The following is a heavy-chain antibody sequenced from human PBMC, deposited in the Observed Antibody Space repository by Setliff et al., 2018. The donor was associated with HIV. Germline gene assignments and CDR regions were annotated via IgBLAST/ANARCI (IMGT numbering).Heavy chain of an antibody. V-gene: IGHV4-30-4*08. CDR2: IHYKGNI. J-gene: IGHJ5*02. D-gene: IGHD2-15*01. CDR3: ARFTVVVFGAGEPSWFDP. CDR1: GYSIISGDYY. Sequence: TLSLTCTVSGYSIISGDYYWSWIRQSPGKGLEWIGHIHYKGNIDYNASLKSRLAISSDTSKNQFSLNLSSVIAADTAIYFCARFTVVVFGAGEPSWFDPWGQGILVTVS.